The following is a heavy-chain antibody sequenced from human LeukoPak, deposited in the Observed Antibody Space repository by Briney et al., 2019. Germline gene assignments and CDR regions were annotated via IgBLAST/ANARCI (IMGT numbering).Heavy chain of an antibody. CDR1: GGSISSYY. D-gene: IGHD3-22*01. CDR3: ASYYDSSGYYRGRQH. CDR2: INHSGST. V-gene: IGHV4-34*01. J-gene: IGHJ1*01. Sequence: SETLSLTCTVSGGSISSYYWSWIRQPPGKGLEWIGEINHSGSTNYNPSLKSRVTISVDTSKNQFSLKLSSVTAADTAVYYCASYYDSSGYYRGRQHWGQGTLVTVSS.